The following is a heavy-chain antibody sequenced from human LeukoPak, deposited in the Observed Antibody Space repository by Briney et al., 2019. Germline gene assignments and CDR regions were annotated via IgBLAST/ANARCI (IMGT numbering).Heavy chain of an antibody. Sequence: GGSLRLSCAASGFTFSSYGMHWVRQAPGKGLEWVAYIRFDGSNKYYADSVKGRFTISRDISKNTLYLQMNSLRAEDTAVYYCAKDADYDILTGYFDYWGQGTLVTVSS. CDR1: GFTFSSYG. CDR2: IRFDGSNK. D-gene: IGHD3-9*01. CDR3: AKDADYDILTGYFDY. V-gene: IGHV3-30*02. J-gene: IGHJ4*02.